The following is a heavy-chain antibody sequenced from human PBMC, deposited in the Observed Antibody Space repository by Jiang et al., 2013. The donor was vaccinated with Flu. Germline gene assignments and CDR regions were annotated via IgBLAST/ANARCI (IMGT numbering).Heavy chain of an antibody. D-gene: IGHD4-11*01. CDR1: GDSVSSNSAG. J-gene: IGHJ4*02. Sequence: SQTLSLTCAISGDSVSSNSAGWNWIRQSPSRGLEWLGRTYYKSKWYNDYAASVKTRITINSDTSKNQLSLELKFVTPEDSAMYYCARAFSRDYTIFDYWGQGALVTVSS. V-gene: IGHV6-1*01. CDR3: ARAFSRDYTIFDY. CDR2: TYYKSKWYN.